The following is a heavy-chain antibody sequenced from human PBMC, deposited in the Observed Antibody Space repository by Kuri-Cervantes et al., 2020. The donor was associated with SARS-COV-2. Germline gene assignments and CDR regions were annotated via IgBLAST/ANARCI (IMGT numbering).Heavy chain of an antibody. CDR3: ARGPYSSSWYRYYYGIDV. CDR2: ISSSSSYI. CDR1: GFTFSSYS. J-gene: IGHJ6*02. Sequence: GGSLRLSCAASGFTFSSYSMNWVRQAPGKGLEWVSSISSSSSYIYYADSVKGRFTISRGNAKNSLYLQMNSLRAEDTAVYYCARGPYSSSWYRYYYGIDVWGQGTTVTVSS. V-gene: IGHV3-21*01. D-gene: IGHD6-13*01.